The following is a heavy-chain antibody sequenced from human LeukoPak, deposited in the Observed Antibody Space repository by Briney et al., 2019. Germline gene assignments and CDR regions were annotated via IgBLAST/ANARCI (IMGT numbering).Heavy chain of an antibody. CDR3: ASPTYDSSGYSAFDY. D-gene: IGHD3-22*01. J-gene: IGHJ4*02. Sequence: ASVKVSCTASGGTFSSYAISWVRQAPGQGLEWMGGIIPIFGTANYAQKFQGRVTITADESTSTAYMELSSLRSEDTAVYYCASPTYDSSGYSAFDYWGQGTLVTVSS. V-gene: IGHV1-69*13. CDR1: GGTFSSYA. CDR2: IIPIFGTA.